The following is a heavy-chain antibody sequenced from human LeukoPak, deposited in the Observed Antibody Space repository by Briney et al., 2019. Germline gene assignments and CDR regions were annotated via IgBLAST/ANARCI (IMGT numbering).Heavy chain of an antibody. D-gene: IGHD6-13*01. CDR2: IIPIFGTA. CDR1: GGSFSNYT. J-gene: IGHJ4*02. CDR3: ARDLHRGSSWFSVLGVFDY. Sequence: ASVKVSCKASGGSFSNYTISWLRQTPGQGLEWMGGIIPIFGTANYAQNFQGRVTITADKFTSTAYMELSSLRSEDTAVYYCARDLHRGSSWFSVLGVFDYWGQGTLVTVSS. V-gene: IGHV1-69*06.